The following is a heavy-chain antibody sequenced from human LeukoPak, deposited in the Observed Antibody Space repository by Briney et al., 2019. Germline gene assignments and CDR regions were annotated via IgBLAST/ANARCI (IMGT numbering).Heavy chain of an antibody. V-gene: IGHV4-38-2*02. CDR1: GYSIRSDYY. Sequence: PSETLSLTCTVSGYSIRSDYYWGWIRQPPGKGLEWIGSIYHSGSTYYNPSLKSRVTISVDTSKNQFSLKLSSATAADTAVYYCARDRSWFDPWGQGTLVTVSS. CDR3: ARDRSWFDP. J-gene: IGHJ5*02. CDR2: IYHSGST.